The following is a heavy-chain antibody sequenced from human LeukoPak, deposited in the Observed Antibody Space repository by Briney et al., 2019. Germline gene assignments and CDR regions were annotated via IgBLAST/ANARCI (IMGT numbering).Heavy chain of an antibody. CDR3: ARVKYSGSYPHDY. J-gene: IGHJ4*02. D-gene: IGHD1-26*01. Sequence: GGSLRLSCAASGFTFSDYYMSWIRQAPGKGLEWVSYISSSSYIYYADSVKGRFTISRDNAKNSLYLQMNSLRAEDTALYYCARVKYSGSYPHDYWGQGTLVTVSS. CDR2: ISSSSYI. CDR1: GFTFSDYY. V-gene: IGHV3-11*04.